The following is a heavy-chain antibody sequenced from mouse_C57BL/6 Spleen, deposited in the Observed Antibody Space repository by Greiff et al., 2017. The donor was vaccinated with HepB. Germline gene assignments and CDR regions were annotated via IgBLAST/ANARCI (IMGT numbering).Heavy chain of an antibody. D-gene: IGHD1-1*01. J-gene: IGHJ1*03. V-gene: IGHV1-39*01. CDR3: ARRRDTTVVSYFDV. CDR1: GYSFTDYN. CDR2: INPNYGTT. Sequence: LQESGPELVKPGASVKISCKASGYSFTDYNMNWVKQSNGKSLEWIGVINPNYGTTSYNQKFKGKATLTVDQSSSTAYMQLNSLTSEDSAVYYCARRRDTTVVSYFDVWGTGTTVTVSS.